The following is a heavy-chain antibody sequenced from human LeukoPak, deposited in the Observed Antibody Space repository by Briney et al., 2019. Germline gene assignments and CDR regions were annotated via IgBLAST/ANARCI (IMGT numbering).Heavy chain of an antibody. V-gene: IGHV4-34*01. D-gene: IGHD3-22*01. CDR3: ARDYYGDAFDI. CDR2: INHSGST. J-gene: IGHJ3*02. Sequence: NPSETLSLTCAVYGGSFSGYYWSWIRQPPGKGLEWIGEINHSGSTNYNPSLKSRVTISVDTSKNQFSLKLSSVTAADTAVYYCARDYYGDAFDIWGQGTMVTVSS. CDR1: GGSFSGYY.